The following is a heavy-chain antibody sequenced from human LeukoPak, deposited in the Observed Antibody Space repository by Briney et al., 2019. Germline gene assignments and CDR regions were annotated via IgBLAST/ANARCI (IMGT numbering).Heavy chain of an antibody. J-gene: IGHJ4*02. CDR2: INQYGREK. V-gene: IGHV3-7*01. CDR1: GFTFSSYW. Sequence: GGSLTLSCAVSGFTFSSYWMTWVRQVPGKGLQWVANINQYGREKYYMDSMKGRLNISRDNTENSVFLQLTSLRPEDTGIYFCAKGRDYGDYWGQGTLVAVSS. CDR3: AKGRDYGDY.